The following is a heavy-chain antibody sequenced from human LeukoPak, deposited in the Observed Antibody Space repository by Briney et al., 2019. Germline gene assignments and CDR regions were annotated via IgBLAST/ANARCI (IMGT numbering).Heavy chain of an antibody. CDR3: ARDGGSSSWYGGFDCFGY. D-gene: IGHD6-13*01. CDR2: INPSGGST. CDR1: GYTFTSYY. Sequence: ASVKVSCKASGYTFTSYYMHWVRQAPGQGLEWMGIINPSGGSTSYAQKFQGRVTMTRDMSTSTVYMELSSLRSEDTAVYYRARDGGSSSWYGGFDCFGYWGQGTLVTVSS. V-gene: IGHV1-46*01. J-gene: IGHJ4*02.